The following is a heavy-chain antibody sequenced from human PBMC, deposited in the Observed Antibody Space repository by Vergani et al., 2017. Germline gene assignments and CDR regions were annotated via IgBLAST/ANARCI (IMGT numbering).Heavy chain of an antibody. Sequence: QVQLVESGGGVVQPGRSLRLSCAASGFTFSDYYMSWIRQAPGKGLEWVSYISSSSSYTNYADSVKGRFTISRDNAKNSLYLQMNSLRAEDTAVYYCARGGSQDTAMVNAWGQGTLVTVSS. CDR2: ISSSSSYT. CDR1: GFTFSDYY. D-gene: IGHD5-18*01. V-gene: IGHV3-11*06. CDR3: ARGGSQDTAMVNA. J-gene: IGHJ5*02.